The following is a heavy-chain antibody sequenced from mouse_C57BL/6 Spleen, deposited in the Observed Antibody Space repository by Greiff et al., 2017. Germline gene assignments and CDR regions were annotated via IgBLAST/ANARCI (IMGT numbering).Heavy chain of an antibody. CDR3: ARGLDDYDPYYAMDY. J-gene: IGHJ4*01. CDR2: IYPGDGDT. V-gene: IGHV1-82*01. CDR1: GYAFSSSW. Sequence: QVQLKESGPELVKPGASVKISCKASGYAFSSSWMNWVKQRPGKGLEWIGRIYPGDGDTNYNGKFKGKATLTADKSSSTAYMQLSSLTSEDSAVYFCARGLDDYDPYYAMDYWGQGTSVTVSS. D-gene: IGHD2-4*01.